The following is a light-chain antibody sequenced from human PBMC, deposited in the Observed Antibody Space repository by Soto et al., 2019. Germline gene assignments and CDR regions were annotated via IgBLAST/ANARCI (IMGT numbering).Light chain of an antibody. CDR2: DVS. V-gene: IGLV2-11*01. CDR1: SSDVGGYNY. J-gene: IGLJ2*01. Sequence: QSALTQPRSVSGSPGQSVTISCTGTSSDVGGYNYVSWYQQHPGKAPKLMIYDVSKRPSGVPDRFSGSKSGNTASLTISGLQAEDEADYYCCSYAGSYTFEVVFGGGTKL. CDR3: CSYAGSYTFEVV.